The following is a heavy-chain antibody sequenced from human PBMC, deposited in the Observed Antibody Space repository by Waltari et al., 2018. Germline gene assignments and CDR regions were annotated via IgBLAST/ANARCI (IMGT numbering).Heavy chain of an antibody. CDR1: GFTFDDYA. Sequence: EVQLVESGGGLVQPGRSLRLSCAASGFTFDDYAMHWVRQAPGKGLEWVSGISWNSGSIGYADSVKGRFTSSRDNAKNSLYLQMNSLRAEDTALYYCANSGYYGSGSPFDYWGQGTLVTVSS. CDR3: ANSGYYGSGSPFDY. V-gene: IGHV3-9*01. D-gene: IGHD3-10*01. J-gene: IGHJ4*02. CDR2: ISWNSGSI.